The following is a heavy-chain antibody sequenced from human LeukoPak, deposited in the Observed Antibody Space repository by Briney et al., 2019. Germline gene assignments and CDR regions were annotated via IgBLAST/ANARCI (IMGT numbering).Heavy chain of an antibody. CDR3: ARYSMANTLDY. J-gene: IGHJ4*02. D-gene: IGHD2/OR15-2a*01. Sequence: ASVKVSCKASGYMFTAYYIHWVRQAPGEGLEWMGWINPTSGGTNYAQKFQGRVTMTRDTSISTAYMELSRLRSDDTALYYCARYSMANTLDYWGQGTLVTVSS. CDR1: GYMFTAYY. CDR2: INPTSGGT. V-gene: IGHV1-2*02.